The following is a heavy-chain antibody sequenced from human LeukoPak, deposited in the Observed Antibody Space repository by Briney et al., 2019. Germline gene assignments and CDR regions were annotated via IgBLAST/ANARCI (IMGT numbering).Heavy chain of an antibody. CDR3: ASPYCSSTSCYFAFDI. V-gene: IGHV4-34*01. D-gene: IGHD2-2*01. Sequence: PSGTLSLTCAVYGGSFSGYYWSWIRQPPGKGLEWIGEISHRGGTNYNPSLKSRVTISVDTSKNQFSLKLSSVTAADTAVYYCASPYCSSTSCYFAFDIWGQGTMVTVSS. J-gene: IGHJ3*02. CDR2: ISHRGGT. CDR1: GGSFSGYY.